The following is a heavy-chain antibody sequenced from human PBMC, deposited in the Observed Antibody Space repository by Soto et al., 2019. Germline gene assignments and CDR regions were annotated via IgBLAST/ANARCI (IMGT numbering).Heavy chain of an antibody. D-gene: IGHD6-13*01. Sequence: ASVKVSCKASGYTFTSYGISWVRQAPGQGLEWMGWISAYNGNTNYAQKLQGRVTMTTDTSTSTAYMELRSLRSDDTAVYYCAAGIAAAGRNHYFDYWGQGTLVTVSS. CDR2: ISAYNGNT. CDR3: AAGIAAAGRNHYFDY. J-gene: IGHJ4*02. V-gene: IGHV1-18*01. CDR1: GYTFTSYG.